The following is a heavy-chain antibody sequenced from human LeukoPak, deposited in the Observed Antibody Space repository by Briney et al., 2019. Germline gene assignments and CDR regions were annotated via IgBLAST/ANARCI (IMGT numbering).Heavy chain of an antibody. D-gene: IGHD6-13*01. Sequence: GGSLRLSCAASGFTFSSYAMSWVRQAPGKGLEWVSAISGSGGSTYYADSVKGRFTISRDNSKNTLYLQMNTLRAEDTAVYYCAKGDAEQQLIRSFDYWGQGTLVTVSS. V-gene: IGHV3-23*01. CDR1: GFTFSSYA. CDR3: AKGDAEQQLIRSFDY. CDR2: ISGSGGST. J-gene: IGHJ4*02.